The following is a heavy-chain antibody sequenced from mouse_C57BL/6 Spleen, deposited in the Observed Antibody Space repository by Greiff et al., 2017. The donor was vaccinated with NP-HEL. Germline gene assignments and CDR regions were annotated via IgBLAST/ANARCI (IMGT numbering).Heavy chain of an antibody. D-gene: IGHD1-1*01. CDR1: GYTFTSYW. CDR3: ARAGYYGSRAGAMDY. J-gene: IGHJ4*01. V-gene: IGHV1-53*01. Sequence: QVQLQQPGTELVNPGASVKLSCKASGYTFTSYWMHWVKQRPGQGLEWIGNINPSNGGTNYNEKFKSKATLTVDKSSSTAYMQLSSLTSEDSAVYYCARAGYYGSRAGAMDYWGQGTSVTVSS. CDR2: INPSNGGT.